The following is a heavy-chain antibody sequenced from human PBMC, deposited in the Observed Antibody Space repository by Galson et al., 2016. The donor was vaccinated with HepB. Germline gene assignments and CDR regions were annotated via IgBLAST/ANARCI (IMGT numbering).Heavy chain of an antibody. CDR3: VGAFLGY. CDR2: IQNKNYGGTA. CDR1: GFTFTDAW. Sequence: SLRLSCAASGFTFTDAWMSWFRQAPGEGLEWVGHIQNKNYGGTAVYAAPAKGRFTISRDDSTHTVYLQMSDLKTEDTAVYYCVGAFLGYWGQGALVTVSA. V-gene: IGHV3-15*01. J-gene: IGHJ4*02. D-gene: IGHD3-3*01.